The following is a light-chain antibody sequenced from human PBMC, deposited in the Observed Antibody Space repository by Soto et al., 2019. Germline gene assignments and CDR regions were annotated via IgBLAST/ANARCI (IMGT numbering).Light chain of an antibody. Sequence: EIVMTQSPATLSVSPGERVTLSCRASQNVNTNLAWYQQKLGQAPRLLIYGASTRATGIPARFSGSGSGTEFTLTISSLQSEDFAVYYCQQYNNWATFGQGTKVEIK. J-gene: IGKJ1*01. CDR1: QNVNTN. CDR3: QQYNNWAT. V-gene: IGKV3-15*01. CDR2: GAS.